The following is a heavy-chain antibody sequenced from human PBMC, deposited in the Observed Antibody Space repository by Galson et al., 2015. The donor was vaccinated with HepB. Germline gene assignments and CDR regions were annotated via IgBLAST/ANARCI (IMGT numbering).Heavy chain of an antibody. Sequence: SVKVSCKASGYTFTGYYMHWVRQAPGQGLEWMGWINPNSGGTNYAQKFQGWVTMTRDTSISTAYMELSRLRSDDTAVYYCARGTLSRRSVGNWFDPWGQGTLVTVSS. V-gene: IGHV1-2*04. CDR3: ARGTLSRRSVGNWFDP. D-gene: IGHD3-3*02. CDR2: INPNSGGT. CDR1: GYTFTGYY. J-gene: IGHJ5*02.